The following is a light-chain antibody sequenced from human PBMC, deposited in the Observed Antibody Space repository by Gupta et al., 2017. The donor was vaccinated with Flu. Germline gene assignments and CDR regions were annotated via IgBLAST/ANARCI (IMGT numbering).Light chain of an antibody. V-gene: IGKV1-9*01. CDR3: QQLNDYPRT. CDR2: GAS. Sequence: DIQLTHSPSFLSASVGDRVTITCRASQDISRYLSWYQQKPGKAPKLLIYGASTLESGVPSRFSGSRSGTEFTLTISSLQPEDFATYFCQQLNDYPRTFGHGTTVEI. CDR1: QDISRY. J-gene: IGKJ3*01.